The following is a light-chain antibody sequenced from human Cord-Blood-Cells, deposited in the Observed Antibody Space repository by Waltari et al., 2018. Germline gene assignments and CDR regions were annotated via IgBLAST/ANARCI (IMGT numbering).Light chain of an antibody. CDR3: QSADSSGTYKV. V-gene: IGLV3-25*02. Sequence: SYELTQPPSVSVSPGQTARITCSGDALPKQYAYWYQQEPGQAPVLVLYKDRERPSGIPERFSGSSSGTTVTLTISGVQAEDEADYYCQSADSSGTYKVFGGGTKLTVL. J-gene: IGLJ3*02. CDR2: KDR. CDR1: ALPKQY.